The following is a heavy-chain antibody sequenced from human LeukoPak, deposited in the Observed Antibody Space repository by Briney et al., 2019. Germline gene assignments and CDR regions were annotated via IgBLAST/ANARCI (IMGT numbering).Heavy chain of an antibody. CDR3: ARDEHRLVQGYYFDY. D-gene: IGHD6-13*01. V-gene: IGHV3-48*04. Sequence: SGGSLRLSCEASGFIFSDYNMNWVRQTPGKGLEWLSFIDSSSSTIYYADSVKGRFAISRDNAKNSLFLQMDSLRAEDTALCYCARDEHRLVQGYYFDYWGQGTLVTVSS. CDR2: IDSSSSTI. J-gene: IGHJ4*02. CDR1: GFIFSDYN.